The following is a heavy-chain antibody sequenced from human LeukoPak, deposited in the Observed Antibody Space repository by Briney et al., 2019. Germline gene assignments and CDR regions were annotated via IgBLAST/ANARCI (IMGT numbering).Heavy chain of an antibody. V-gene: IGHV3-23*01. D-gene: IGHD1-14*01. J-gene: IGHJ2*01. CDR1: GLTFSMYA. Sequence: SLRLSFAVSGLTFSMYAMSCVRQAPGKGREWVSAISGSGCSPHYADSVKGRFTIPRDNSKNTLSLQLISQRSEDTAVYSWAKDVEATITGHYFDVWGRGTLVTVSS. CDR3: AKDVEATITGHYFDV. CDR2: ISGSGCSP.